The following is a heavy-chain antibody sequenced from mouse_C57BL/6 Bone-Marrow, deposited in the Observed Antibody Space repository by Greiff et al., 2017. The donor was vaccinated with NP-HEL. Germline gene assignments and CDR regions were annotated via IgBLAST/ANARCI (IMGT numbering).Heavy chain of an antibody. CDR2: IYPGGGYT. D-gene: IGHD2-5*01. J-gene: IGHJ4*01. Sequence: QVQLQQSGAELVRPGTSVKMSCKASGYTFTNYWIGWAKQRPGHGLEWIGDIYPGGGYTNYNEKFKGKATLTADKSSSTAYMQFSSLTSEDSAIYYCATAYYSNYDAMDYWGQGTSVTVSS. CDR3: ATAYYSNYDAMDY. V-gene: IGHV1-63*01. CDR1: GYTFTNYW.